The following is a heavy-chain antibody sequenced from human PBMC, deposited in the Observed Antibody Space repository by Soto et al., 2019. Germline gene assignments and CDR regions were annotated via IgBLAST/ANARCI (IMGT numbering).Heavy chain of an antibody. D-gene: IGHD5-12*01. J-gene: IGHJ4*02. CDR2: IIPIFGTA. CDR3: AEGGYNNYFDY. V-gene: IGHV1-69*13. CDR1: GGTFSSYA. Sequence: SVKVCWKASGGTFSSYATSLVRQAPGQGLEWMGGIIPIFGTANYAQKFQGRVTITADESTSTAYMELSSLRSEDTAVYSCAEGGYNNYFDYWGQGTMVTVSS.